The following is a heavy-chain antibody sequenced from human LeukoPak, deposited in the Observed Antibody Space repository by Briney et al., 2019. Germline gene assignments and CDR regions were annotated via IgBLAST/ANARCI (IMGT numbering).Heavy chain of an antibody. Sequence: GGSLTLSCAASGFTFTDYWMNWVRQPPGQGPVWLSRIRSDGNFTNHADSVSGRFSISRDNAKDTLYPQMDSLRVEDTAVYYCARANKNGGSYFDSWGQGTLVTVSS. CDR3: ARANKNGGSYFDS. J-gene: IGHJ4*02. CDR2: IRSDGNFT. CDR1: GFTFTDYW. D-gene: IGHD1-26*01. V-gene: IGHV3-74*01.